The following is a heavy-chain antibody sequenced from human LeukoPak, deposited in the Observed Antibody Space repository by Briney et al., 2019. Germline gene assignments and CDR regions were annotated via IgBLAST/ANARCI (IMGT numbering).Heavy chain of an antibody. V-gene: IGHV4-38-2*02. Sequence: SETLSLTCTVSGYSISSGFYWGWIRQPPGKGLEWIGSIHHSGSTYYKSSLKSRVTISVDTSKNQFSRRLSSGTAADTAVYYCAGDPRFSPFDNWGQGTLVTVSS. CDR1: GYSISSGFY. J-gene: IGHJ4*02. CDR2: IHHSGST. CDR3: AGDPRFSPFDN.